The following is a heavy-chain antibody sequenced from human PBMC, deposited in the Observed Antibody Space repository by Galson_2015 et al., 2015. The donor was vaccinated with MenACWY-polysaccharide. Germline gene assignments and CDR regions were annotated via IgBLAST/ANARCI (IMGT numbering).Heavy chain of an antibody. Sequence: ETLSLTCTVSGGSISSYYWSWIRPSPGKGLEWIGYIYYGGSTNYNPSLKSRVTISVDTSKNQFSLKLSSVTAADTAVYYCARAYCSSTSCSLYNWFDPWGQGTLVTVSS. CDR2: IYYGGST. CDR1: GGSISSYY. V-gene: IGHV4-59*01. J-gene: IGHJ5*02. D-gene: IGHD2-2*01. CDR3: ARAYCSSTSCSLYNWFDP.